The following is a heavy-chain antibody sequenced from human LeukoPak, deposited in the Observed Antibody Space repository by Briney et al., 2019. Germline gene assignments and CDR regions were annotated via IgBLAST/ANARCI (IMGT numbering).Heavy chain of an antibody. D-gene: IGHD3-3*01. J-gene: IGHJ3*02. Sequence: SETLSLTCTVSGGSISSYYWSWIRQPPGKGLEWIGYIYYSGSTNYNPSLKSRVSISVDTSNDQFSLKLSSVTAADTAVYYCARHPRRDITIFGVVIMGDAFDIWGQGTMVTVSS. CDR1: GGSISSYY. CDR3: ARHPRRDITIFGVVIMGDAFDI. V-gene: IGHV4-59*08. CDR2: IYYSGST.